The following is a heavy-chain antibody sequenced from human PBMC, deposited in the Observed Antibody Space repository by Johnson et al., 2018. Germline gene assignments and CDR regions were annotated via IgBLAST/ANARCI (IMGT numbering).Heavy chain of an antibody. CDR2: INPSGGST. CDR3: ARDSYRGYGSGSWPFGWFDP. V-gene: IGHV1-46*01. J-gene: IGHJ5*02. CDR1: GYTFTSYY. D-gene: IGHD3-10*01. Sequence: QVQLVQSGAEVKKPGASVKVSCKASGYTFTSYYMHWVRQAPGQGLEWMGIINPSGGSTSYAQKFQGRVTMTRDTSTSTVYMELSSLRSEDTAVYYCARDSYRGYGSGSWPFGWFDPWGQGTLVTVSS.